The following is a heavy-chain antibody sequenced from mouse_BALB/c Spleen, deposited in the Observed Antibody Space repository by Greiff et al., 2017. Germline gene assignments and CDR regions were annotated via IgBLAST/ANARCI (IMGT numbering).Heavy chain of an antibody. V-gene: IGHV2-9-2*01. CDR3: ARENGNYEGFAY. CDR1: GFSLTSYD. Sequence: VQLQQSGPGLVAPSQSLSITCTVSGFSLTSYDISWIRQPPGKGLEWLGVIWTGGGTNYNSAFMSRLSISKDNSKSQVFLKMNSLQTDDTAMYYCARENGNYEGFAYWGQGTLVTDSA. J-gene: IGHJ3*01. D-gene: IGHD2-1*01. CDR2: IWTGGGT.